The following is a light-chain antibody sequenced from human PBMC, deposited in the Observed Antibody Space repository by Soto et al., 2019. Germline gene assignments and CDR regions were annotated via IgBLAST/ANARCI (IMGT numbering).Light chain of an antibody. Sequence: QSVLTQPPSVSGAPGQRVTISCTGSSSNIGAGYDVHWYQQLPGTAPKLLIYGNSNRPSGVPDRFSGSKSGTSASLAITGLQAEDEADYSCQSYDSSLSGYGFGTGTKVTVL. CDR1: SSNIGAGYD. CDR3: QSYDSSLSGYG. V-gene: IGLV1-40*01. CDR2: GNS. J-gene: IGLJ1*01.